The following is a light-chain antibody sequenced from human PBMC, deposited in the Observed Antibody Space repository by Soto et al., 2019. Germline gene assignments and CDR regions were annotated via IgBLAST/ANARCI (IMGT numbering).Light chain of an antibody. CDR1: KNDIGVYDF. CDR2: EVV. CDR3: CSYAGNNIFV. J-gene: IGLJ1*01. Sequence: QSVLAQPPSASGSPGQSVTISCTGTKNDIGVYDFVSWYQHHPGKAPRLIIYEVVQRPSGVPDRFSGSKSGNTASMTISGLQAEDEANYYCCSYAGNNIFVFGTGTKVTVL. V-gene: IGLV2-8*01.